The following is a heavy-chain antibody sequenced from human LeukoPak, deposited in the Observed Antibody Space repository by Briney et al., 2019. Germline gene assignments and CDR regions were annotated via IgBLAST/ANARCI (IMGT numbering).Heavy chain of an antibody. CDR2: ISAYNGNT. V-gene: IGHV1-18*01. CDR1: GYTFTSYG. J-gene: IGHJ4*02. CDR3: ARGRIDPYYYDSSRLLDFDY. D-gene: IGHD3-22*01. Sequence: ASVKVSCKASGYTFTSYGISWVRQAPGQGLEWMGWISAYNGNTNYAQKLQGRVTMTTDTSTSTAYMELRSLRSDDTAVYYCARGRIDPYYYDSSRLLDFDYWGQGTLVTVSS.